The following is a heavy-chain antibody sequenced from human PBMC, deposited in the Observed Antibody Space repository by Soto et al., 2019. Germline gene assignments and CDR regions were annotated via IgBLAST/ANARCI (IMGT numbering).Heavy chain of an antibody. D-gene: IGHD1-26*01. CDR1: GGTFSSYA. CDR3: ARMWELDYYYYGMDV. Sequence: SVKVSCKASGGTFSSYAISWVRQAPGQGLEWMGGIIPIFGTANYAQKFQGRVTITADESTSTAYMELSSLRSEDTAVYYCARMWELDYYYYGMDVWGQGTTVTVSS. J-gene: IGHJ6*02. CDR2: IIPIFGTA. V-gene: IGHV1-69*13.